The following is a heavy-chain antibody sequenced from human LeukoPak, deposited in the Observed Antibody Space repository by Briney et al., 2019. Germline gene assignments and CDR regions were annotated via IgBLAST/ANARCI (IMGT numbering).Heavy chain of an antibody. D-gene: IGHD5-12*01. CDR3: ATGSKGLRFNYYFDY. CDR1: GYTFIGYY. J-gene: IGHJ4*02. Sequence: GASVTVPCKASGYTFIGYYMHWVRQAPGQGLEWMGWINPNAGDTNFAQKFQGRVTMTRDTSIATAYLELSRLNSGDTAVYYCATGSKGLRFNYYFDYWGQGTLVTVSS. CDR2: INPNAGDT. V-gene: IGHV1-2*02.